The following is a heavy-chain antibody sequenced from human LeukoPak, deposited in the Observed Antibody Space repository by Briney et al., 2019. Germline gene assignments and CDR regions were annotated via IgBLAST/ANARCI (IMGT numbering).Heavy chain of an antibody. Sequence: ASVKVSCKASRGTFNNYAITWVRQAPGQGLEWMGWISAYNGNTNYAQKLQGRVTMTTDTSTSTAYMELRSLRSDDTAVYYCARGRSDYWGQGTLVTVSS. CDR3: ARGRSDY. CDR1: RGTFNNYA. J-gene: IGHJ4*02. V-gene: IGHV1-18*01. CDR2: ISAYNGNT.